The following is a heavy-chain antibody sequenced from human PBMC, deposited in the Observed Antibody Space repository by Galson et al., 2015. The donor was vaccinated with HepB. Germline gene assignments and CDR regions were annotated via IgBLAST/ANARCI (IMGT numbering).Heavy chain of an antibody. D-gene: IGHD2-2*01. CDR3: ARAGSQYCSSTSCYRFGGVTYAFDI. Sequence: SVKVSCKASGGTFSSYTISWVRQAPGQGLEWMGRIIPILGIANYAQKFQGRVTITADKSTSAAYMELSSLRSEDTAVYYCARAGSQYCSSTSCYRFGGVTYAFDIWGQGTMVTVSS. CDR2: IIPILGIA. J-gene: IGHJ3*02. CDR1: GGTFSSYT. V-gene: IGHV1-69*02.